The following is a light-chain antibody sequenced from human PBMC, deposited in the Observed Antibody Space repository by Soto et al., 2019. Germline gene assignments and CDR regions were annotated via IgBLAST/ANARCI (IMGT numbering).Light chain of an antibody. CDR2: EVS. CDR1: SSDVGGYNY. J-gene: IGLJ2*01. Sequence: QSVLTQPASVSGSPGQSITISCTGTSSDVGGYNYVSWYQQHPGKAPKFMIYEVSNRPSGVSSRFSGSKSGNTASLTISGLQAEDEADYYCSSYTSSSIVVFGGGTKLTV. V-gene: IGLV2-14*01. CDR3: SSYTSSSIVV.